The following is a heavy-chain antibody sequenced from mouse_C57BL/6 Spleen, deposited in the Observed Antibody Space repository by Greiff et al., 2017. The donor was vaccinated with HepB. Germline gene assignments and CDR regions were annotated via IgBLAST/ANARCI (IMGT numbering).Heavy chain of an antibody. CDR2: ISSGGSYT. Sequence: EVQRVESGGDLVKPGGSLKLSCAASGFTFSSYGMSWVRQTPDKRLEWVATISSGGSYTYYPDSVKGRFTISRDNAKNTLYLQMSSLKSEDTAMYYCARPNYGSSYGYFDVWGTGTTVTVSS. CDR3: ARPNYGSSYGYFDV. D-gene: IGHD1-1*01. V-gene: IGHV5-6*01. CDR1: GFTFSSYG. J-gene: IGHJ1*03.